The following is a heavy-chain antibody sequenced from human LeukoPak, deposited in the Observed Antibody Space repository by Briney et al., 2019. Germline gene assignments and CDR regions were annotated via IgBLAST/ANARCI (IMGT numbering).Heavy chain of an antibody. Sequence: GRSLRLSRAASGCTFSSYGMHWVRQAPGKGLEWVAVIWYDGSNKYYADSVKGRFTISRDNSKNTLYLQMNSLRAEDTAVYYCARDAAFPQYYYGSGSYYPDYWGQGTLVTVSS. J-gene: IGHJ4*02. D-gene: IGHD3-10*01. V-gene: IGHV3-33*01. CDR2: IWYDGSNK. CDR1: GCTFSSYG. CDR3: ARDAAFPQYYYGSGSYYPDY.